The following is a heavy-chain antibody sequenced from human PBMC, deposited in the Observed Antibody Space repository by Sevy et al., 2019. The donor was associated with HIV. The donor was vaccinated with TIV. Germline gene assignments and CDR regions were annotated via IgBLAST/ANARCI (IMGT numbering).Heavy chain of an antibody. Sequence: GGSLRLSCAASGFTFSSYWMHWVRQAPGKGLVWVSRINSDGSSTSYADSVKGRFTISRDNAKNTLYLQMNSLRAEDTALYYCARDPYYYDSSGYPHGALDIWGQGTTVTVSS. V-gene: IGHV3-74*01. CDR3: ARDPYYYDSSGYPHGALDI. J-gene: IGHJ3*02. CDR2: INSDGSST. D-gene: IGHD3-22*01. CDR1: GFTFSSYW.